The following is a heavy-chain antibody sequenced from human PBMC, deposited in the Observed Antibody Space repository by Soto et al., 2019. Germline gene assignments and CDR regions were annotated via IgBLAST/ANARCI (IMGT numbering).Heavy chain of an antibody. CDR2: IYPGDSDT. V-gene: IGHV5-51*01. Sequence: GESLKISCKGSGYSFTSYWIGWVRQMPGKGLEWMGIIYPGDSDTRYSPSFQGQVTISADKSISTAYLQWSSLKASDTAMYYCARVITDPRITMVRGVIITEYAFDIWGQGTMVTVSS. CDR3: ARVITDPRITMVRGVIITEYAFDI. D-gene: IGHD3-10*01. CDR1: GYSFTSYW. J-gene: IGHJ3*02.